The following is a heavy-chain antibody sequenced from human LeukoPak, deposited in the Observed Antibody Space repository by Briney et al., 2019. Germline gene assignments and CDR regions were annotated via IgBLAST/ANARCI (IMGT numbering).Heavy chain of an antibody. D-gene: IGHD6-19*01. Sequence: GGSLRLSCAASGFTFSIYWMHWVRQVPGQGLVWVSLINSGGSSSSSADSVKGRFTFSRHNAKSKLYLQMNSLRAEDTAVYYCAKEGSGWYHIEYWGQGTLVTVSS. CDR1: GFTFSIYW. J-gene: IGHJ4*02. V-gene: IGHV3-74*01. CDR3: AKEGSGWYHIEY. CDR2: INSGGSSS.